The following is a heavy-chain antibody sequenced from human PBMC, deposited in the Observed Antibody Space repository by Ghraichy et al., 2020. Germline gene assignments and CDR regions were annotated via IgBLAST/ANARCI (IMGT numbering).Heavy chain of an antibody. CDR3: ARRARGYSYGTFDY. D-gene: IGHD5-18*01. V-gene: IGHV4-39*01. J-gene: IGHJ4*02. CDR2: IYYSGST. CDR1: GGSISSSTYY. Sequence: SETLSLTCTVSGGSISSSTYYWGWIRQPPGKGLEWIGSIYYSGSTYYNPSLKSRVTISVDTSKNQFSLKLSSVTAADTAVYYCARRARGYSYGTFDYWGQGTLVTVSS.